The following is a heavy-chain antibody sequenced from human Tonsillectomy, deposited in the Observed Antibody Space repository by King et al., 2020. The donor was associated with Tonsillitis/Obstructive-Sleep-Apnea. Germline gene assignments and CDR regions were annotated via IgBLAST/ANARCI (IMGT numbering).Heavy chain of an antibody. CDR1: GYTFTDYY. J-gene: IGHJ4*02. V-gene: IGHV1-2*02. D-gene: IGHD3-22*01. CDR3: AREDSSGYPYFDY. CDR2: INPNSGGT. Sequence: QLVQSGAEVKKPGASVKVSCKASGYTFTDYYMHWVRQAPGQGLEWMGWINPNSGGTNYAQKFQGRVTMTRDTSISTAYMELSRLRSDDTAVYYCAREDSSGYPYFDYWGQGTLVTVSS.